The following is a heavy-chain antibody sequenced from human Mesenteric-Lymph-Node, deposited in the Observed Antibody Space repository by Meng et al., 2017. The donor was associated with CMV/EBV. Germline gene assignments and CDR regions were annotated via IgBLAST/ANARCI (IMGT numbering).Heavy chain of an antibody. CDR3: ARVNYDFWSGSGGHYNAMDV. V-gene: IGHV3-11*04. CDR1: GFTFSDYY. CDR2: ISSGDDYI. D-gene: IGHD3-3*01. Sequence: GESLKISCAASGFTFSDYYMSWIRQAPGKGLEWVSSISSGDDYIYYTASVKGRFTISRDNAKNSLYLQMNSLRAEDTAVYYCARVNYDFWSGSGGHYNAMDVWGQGTTVTVSS. J-gene: IGHJ6*02.